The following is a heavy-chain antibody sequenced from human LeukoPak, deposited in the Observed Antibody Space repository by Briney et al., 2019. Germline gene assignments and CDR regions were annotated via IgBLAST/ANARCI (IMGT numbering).Heavy chain of an antibody. CDR2: IIPIFGTA. V-gene: IGHV1-69*05. CDR3: AIIMITFGGVTVNAPPFDY. Sequence: ASVKVSCKASGGTFSSHAISWVRQAPGQGLEWMGGIIPIFGTANYAQKFQGRVTITTDESTSTAYMELSSLRSEDTAVYYCAIIMITFGGVTVNAPPFDYWGQGTLVTVSS. CDR1: GGTFSSHA. J-gene: IGHJ4*02. D-gene: IGHD3-16*02.